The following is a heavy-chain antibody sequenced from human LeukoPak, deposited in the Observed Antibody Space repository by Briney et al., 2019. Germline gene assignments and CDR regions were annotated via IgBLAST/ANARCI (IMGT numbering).Heavy chain of an antibody. V-gene: IGHV4-59*01. J-gene: IGHJ4*02. CDR2: IYYSGST. CDR3: ARGTFLAHCGGDCYSEYYFDY. CDR1: GGSISSYY. Sequence: PSETLSLTCTVSGGSISSYYWSWIRQPPGKGLEWIGYIYYSGSTNYNPSLKSRVTISVDTSKNQFSLKLSSVTAADTAVYYCARGTFLAHCGGDCYSEYYFDYWGQGTLVTVSS. D-gene: IGHD2-21*02.